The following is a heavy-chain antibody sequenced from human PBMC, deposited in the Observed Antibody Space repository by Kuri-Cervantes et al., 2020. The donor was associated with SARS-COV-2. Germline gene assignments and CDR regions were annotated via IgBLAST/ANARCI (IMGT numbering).Heavy chain of an antibody. CDR2: IYSGGST. CDR1: GFTVSSNY. Sequence: GESLKISCAASGFTVSSNYMSWVRQAPGKGLEWVSVIYSGGSTYYADSVKGRFTISRHNSKNTLYLQMNSLRAEDTAMYYCARDRPFLDWGQGTLVTVSS. V-gene: IGHV3-53*01. D-gene: IGHD2/OR15-2a*01. J-gene: IGHJ4*02. CDR3: ARDRPFLD.